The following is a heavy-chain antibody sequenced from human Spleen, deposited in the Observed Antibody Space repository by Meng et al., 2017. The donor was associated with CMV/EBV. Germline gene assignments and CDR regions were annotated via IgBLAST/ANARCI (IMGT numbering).Heavy chain of an antibody. CDR3: AKGGDTYYYGMDV. CDR1: GFTFSSYA. D-gene: IGHD3-16*01. CDR2: ISGSGGST. Sequence: GGSLRLSCAASGFTFSSYAMSWVRQAPGKGLEWVSAISGSGGSTYYADSVKGRFTTSRDNSKNTLFLQMNSLRAEDTAVYYCAKGGDTYYYGMDVWGQGTTVTVSS. J-gene: IGHJ6*02. V-gene: IGHV3-23*01.